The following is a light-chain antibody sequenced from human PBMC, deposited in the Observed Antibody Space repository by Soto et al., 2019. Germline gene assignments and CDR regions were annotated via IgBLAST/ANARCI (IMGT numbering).Light chain of an antibody. CDR1: QSVSNN. CDR2: HAS. V-gene: IGKV3-15*01. J-gene: IGKJ4*01. Sequence: EIVMTQSPATLSVSPGERATLSCRASQSVSNNLAWYQQKPGQAPRLLIYHASTGATGIPARFSGSGSGTELTLTISSVQSEDFAVYYCQQDNEWPLTFGVGTKVEIK. CDR3: QQDNEWPLT.